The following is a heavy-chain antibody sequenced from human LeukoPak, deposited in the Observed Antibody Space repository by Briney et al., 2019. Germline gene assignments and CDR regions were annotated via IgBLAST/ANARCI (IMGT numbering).Heavy chain of an antibody. CDR1: GYTFTSYA. Sequence: ASVKVSCKASGYTFTSYAMNWVRQAPGQGLEWMGWINTNTGNPTYAQGFTGRFVFSLDTSVSTAYLQISSLKAEDTAVYYCARDPGSLIQLRRRGYFDLWGRGTLVTVSS. J-gene: IGHJ2*01. CDR3: ARDPGSLIQLRRRGYFDL. V-gene: IGHV7-4-1*02. CDR2: INTNTGNP. D-gene: IGHD5-18*01.